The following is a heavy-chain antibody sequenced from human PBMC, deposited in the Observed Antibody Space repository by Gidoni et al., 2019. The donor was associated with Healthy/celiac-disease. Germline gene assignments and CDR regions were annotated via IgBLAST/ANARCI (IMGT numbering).Heavy chain of an antibody. Sequence: EVQLLESGGGLVQHGGSLRPSCAASGFTFSSYAMSWVRQAPGQGLEWVAAISGSGGSTYYADSVKGRFTSSRDNSNNTLYLQMNSLRAEDTAVYYCAKDHRIAAAGTVDNTFDYWGQGTLVTVSS. D-gene: IGHD6-13*01. J-gene: IGHJ4*02. CDR3: AKDHRIAAAGTVDNTFDY. CDR1: GFTFSSYA. V-gene: IGHV3-23*01. CDR2: ISGSGGST.